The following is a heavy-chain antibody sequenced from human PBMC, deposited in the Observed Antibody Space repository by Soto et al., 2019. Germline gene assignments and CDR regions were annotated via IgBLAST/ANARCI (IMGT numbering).Heavy chain of an antibody. Sequence: EVQLLESGGGLVQPGGSLRRSCAASGFTFSRYAMGWVRQAPGKGLEWVSVISGSGGNIHYADSVKGRFTISRDNSENTLYLQMNSLIVEDTAVYNCATQDFRGTTGTTWGQGTLVTVSS. J-gene: IGHJ4*02. V-gene: IGHV3-23*01. CDR1: GFTFSRYA. D-gene: IGHD1-1*01. CDR3: ATQDFRGTTGTT. CDR2: ISGSGGNI.